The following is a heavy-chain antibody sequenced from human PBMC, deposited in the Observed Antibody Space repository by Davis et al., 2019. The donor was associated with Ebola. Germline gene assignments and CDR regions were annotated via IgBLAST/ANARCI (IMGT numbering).Heavy chain of an antibody. CDR1: GYTFTDYN. CDR2: VILKSGAT. Sequence: ASVKVSCKASGYTFTDYNIHWMRQAPGQGLEWLGRVILKSGATSYAQKFQGRVTMTRDTSISTVYMELSSLRYEDTADYYCARGHNYAHEYWGQGTLVTVSS. J-gene: IGHJ4*02. CDR3: ARGHNYAHEY. D-gene: IGHD4-11*01. V-gene: IGHV1-2*06.